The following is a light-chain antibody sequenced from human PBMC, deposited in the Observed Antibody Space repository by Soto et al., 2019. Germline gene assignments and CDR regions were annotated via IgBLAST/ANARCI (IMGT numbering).Light chain of an antibody. CDR3: SSYTSTSTLV. Sequence: QLVLTQPASVSGSPGQSISVSCTGTSSDVGGYNYVSWYQQHPGKAPKLMIYDVNNRPSGVSDRFSGSKSGNTASLTISGLQAEDEADYYCSSYTSTSTLVFGTGTKVTVL. CDR1: SSDVGGYNY. J-gene: IGLJ1*01. CDR2: DVN. V-gene: IGLV2-14*01.